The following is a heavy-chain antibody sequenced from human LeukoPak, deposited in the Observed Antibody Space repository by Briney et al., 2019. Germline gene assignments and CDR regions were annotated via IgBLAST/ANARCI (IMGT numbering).Heavy chain of an antibody. Sequence: PGRSLRLSCAASGFTFADYAMHWVRQTPGKGLEWVSGISWNSGNIDYADSVKGRLTISRDNAKNSLYLQMNSLRAEDTALYYCAKGRGYNYGYIFGYFDYWGQGTLVTVSS. CDR3: AKGRGYNYGYIFGYFDY. CDR2: ISWNSGNI. D-gene: IGHD5-18*01. J-gene: IGHJ4*02. CDR1: GFTFADYA. V-gene: IGHV3-9*01.